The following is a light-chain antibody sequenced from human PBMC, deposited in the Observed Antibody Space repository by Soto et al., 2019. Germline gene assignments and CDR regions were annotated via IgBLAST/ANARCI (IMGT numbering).Light chain of an antibody. CDR3: QHLRS. CDR1: QSINNY. J-gene: IGKJ5*01. V-gene: IGKV3-11*01. Sequence: DITLTQSPATLSLSPGERATLSCRASQSINNYLAWYQHRPGQAPRLLIDDASNRATGIPARFSGSGSGTDFTLTISSLEPEDFAVYYCQHLRSFGQGTRLEI. CDR2: DAS.